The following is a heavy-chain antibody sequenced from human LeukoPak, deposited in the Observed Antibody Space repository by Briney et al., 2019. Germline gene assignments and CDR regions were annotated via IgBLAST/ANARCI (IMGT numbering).Heavy chain of an antibody. CDR1: GGSFSGSY. J-gene: IGHJ4*02. Sequence: SETLSLTCAVSGGSFSGSYWTWIRQPPGKGLEWIGEINHSGSTNYNPSLKSRVIISLDTSENHLALNLSSVTAADTAVYYCARGPYCPSGSCHIFDYWGQGTLLTVSS. V-gene: IGHV4-34*01. D-gene: IGHD2-15*01. CDR3: ARGPYCPSGSCHIFDY. CDR2: INHSGST.